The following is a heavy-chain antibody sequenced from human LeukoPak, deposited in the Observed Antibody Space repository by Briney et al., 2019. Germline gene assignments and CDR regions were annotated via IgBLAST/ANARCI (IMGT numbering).Heavy chain of an antibody. J-gene: IGHJ4*02. CDR1: GYTFTSYD. V-gene: IGHV1-8*01. D-gene: IGHD3-3*01. CDR2: MNPNSGNT. CDR3: ARADYDFWSGYYYFDY. Sequence: ASVKVSCKASGYTFTSYDINWVRQATGQGLEWTGWMNPNSGNTGYAQKFQGRVTMTRNTSISTAYMELSSLRSEDTAVYYCARADYDFWSGYYYFDYWGQGTLVTVSS.